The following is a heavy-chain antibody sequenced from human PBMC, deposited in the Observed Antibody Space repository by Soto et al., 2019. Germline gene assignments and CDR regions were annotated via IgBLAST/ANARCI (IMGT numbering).Heavy chain of an antibody. Sequence: QVQLVQSGAEVKKPGSSVKVSCKASGGTFSSYTISWVRQAPGQGLEWMGRIIPILGIANYAQKFQGRVTITADKSTSTAYMELSSLRSEDTAVYYCAEAVYSSGWHAFDIWGQGTMVTVSS. CDR3: AEAVYSSGWHAFDI. V-gene: IGHV1-69*02. J-gene: IGHJ3*02. CDR1: GGTFSSYT. D-gene: IGHD6-19*01. CDR2: IIPILGIA.